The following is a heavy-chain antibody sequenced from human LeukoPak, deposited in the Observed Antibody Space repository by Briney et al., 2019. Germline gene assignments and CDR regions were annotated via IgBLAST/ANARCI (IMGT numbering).Heavy chain of an antibody. J-gene: IGHJ6*02. CDR3: AKDHKYRSIFYYYGMDV. V-gene: IGHV3-30*18. CDR2: ISYDGSNK. D-gene: IGHD2/OR15-2a*01. Sequence: PGRSLRLSCAASGFTFSSYGMHWVRQAPGKGLEWVAVISYDGSNKYYADSVKGRFTISRDNSKNTLYLQMNSLRVEDTAVYYCAKDHKYRSIFYYYGMDVWGQGTTVTVSS. CDR1: GFTFSSYG.